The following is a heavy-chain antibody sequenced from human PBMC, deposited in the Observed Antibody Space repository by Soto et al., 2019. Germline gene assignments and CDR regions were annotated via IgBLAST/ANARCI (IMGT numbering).Heavy chain of an antibody. D-gene: IGHD5-12*01. CDR3: ARGVDVMAKSEH. CDR1: GGSFSMYA. Sequence: QVQLVQSGAELKEPGSSVKVSCKTSGGSFSMYAITWVLQALGQGLEWLGGVVPLFGTPNYAQKFLDRVTITADESKSTVYMELSSLRSEDTAVYYCARGVDVMAKSEHWRQGSLVTVSS. J-gene: IGHJ1*01. CDR2: VVPLFGTP. V-gene: IGHV1-69*01.